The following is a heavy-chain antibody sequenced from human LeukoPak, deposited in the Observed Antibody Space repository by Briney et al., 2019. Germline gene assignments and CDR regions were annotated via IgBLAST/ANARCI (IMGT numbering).Heavy chain of an antibody. CDR2: IYPGDSDT. CDR3: ARGWEPQNYYFDY. D-gene: IGHD1-26*01. Sequence: GESLKISCKGSGYIFTSYWIGWVRQMPGKGLEWMGIIYPGDSDTRYSPSFKGQVTISADKSINTAYPQWSSLKAADTAMYYCARGWEPQNYYFDYWGQGTLVTVSS. CDR1: GYIFTSYW. J-gene: IGHJ4*02. V-gene: IGHV5-51*01.